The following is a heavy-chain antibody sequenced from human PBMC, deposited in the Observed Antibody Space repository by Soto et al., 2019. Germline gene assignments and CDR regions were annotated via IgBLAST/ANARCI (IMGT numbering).Heavy chain of an antibody. D-gene: IGHD6-13*01. Sequence: SETLSLTCAVSGGPISSGGYSWTSIRQPPGKGLEWIGYIYHSGSTYYNPSLKSRVTISVDRSKNQFSLKLSSVTAADTAVYYCARETRQQLSKGVGYWFDPWGQGTLVTVSS. CDR2: IYHSGST. J-gene: IGHJ5*02. CDR1: GGPISSGGYS. CDR3: ARETRQQLSKGVGYWFDP. V-gene: IGHV4-30-2*01.